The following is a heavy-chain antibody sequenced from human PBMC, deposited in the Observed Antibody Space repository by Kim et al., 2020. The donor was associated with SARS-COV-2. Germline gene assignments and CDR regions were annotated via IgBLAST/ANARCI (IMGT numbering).Heavy chain of an antibody. Sequence: GGSLRLSCAASGFTFSDYYMSWIRQAPGKGLEWVSYISSSGSTIYYADSVNGRFTISRDNAKNSLYLQMNSLRAEDTAVYYCVRFGGVIITYYFDYWGQGTLVTVSS. CDR2: ISSSGSTI. CDR3: VRFGGVIITYYFDY. V-gene: IGHV3-11*01. CDR1: GFTFSDYY. D-gene: IGHD3-10*01. J-gene: IGHJ4*02.